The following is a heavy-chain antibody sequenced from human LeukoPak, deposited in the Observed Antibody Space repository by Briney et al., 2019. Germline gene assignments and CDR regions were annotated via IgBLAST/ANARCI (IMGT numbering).Heavy chain of an antibody. Sequence: ASVTVSCKASGYTFTGYYMHWVRQAPGQGLEWMGWINPNSGGTNYAQKFQGRVTMTRDTSISTAYMELSRLRSDDTAVYYCARDPISRQQLVPRAFDIWGQGTMVTVSS. J-gene: IGHJ3*02. CDR3: ARDPISRQQLVPRAFDI. CDR1: GYTFTGYY. D-gene: IGHD6-13*01. V-gene: IGHV1-2*02. CDR2: INPNSGGT.